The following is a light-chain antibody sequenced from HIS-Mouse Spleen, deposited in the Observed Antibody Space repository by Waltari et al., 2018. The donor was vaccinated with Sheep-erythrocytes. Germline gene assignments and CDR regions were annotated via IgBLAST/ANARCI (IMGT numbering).Light chain of an antibody. CDR2: DAS. CDR1: QSVSSY. V-gene: IGKV3-11*01. Sequence: EIVLTQSPATLSLSPGERATLSCRASQSVSSYLAWFQQKPGQAPRLLTYDASNRATGSPARLSGSGSGTDFTLSISSLEPEDFAVYYCQQRSNWYTFGQGTKLEIK. J-gene: IGKJ2*01. CDR3: QQRSNWYT.